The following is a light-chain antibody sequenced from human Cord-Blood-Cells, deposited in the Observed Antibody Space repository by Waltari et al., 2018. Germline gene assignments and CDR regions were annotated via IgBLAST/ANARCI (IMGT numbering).Light chain of an antibody. CDR1: QSISSW. Sequence: DIQMTQSPSTLSASVGDRVTITCRASQSISSWLAWYQQKPRKAPKLLIYDASSLESGVPSRFSGSGSGTEFPLTISSLQPDDFATYYCQQYNSYWTFGRGTKVEIK. V-gene: IGKV1-5*01. CDR2: DAS. CDR3: QQYNSYWT. J-gene: IGKJ1*01.